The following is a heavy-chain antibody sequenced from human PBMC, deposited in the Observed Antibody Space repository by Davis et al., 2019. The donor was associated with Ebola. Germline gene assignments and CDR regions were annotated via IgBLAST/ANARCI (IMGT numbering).Heavy chain of an antibody. V-gene: IGHV4-59*12. Sequence: SETLSLTCTVSGGSISSYYWSWIRQPPGKGLEWIGYIYYSGSTNYNPSLKSRVTISVDRSKNQFSLKLTSVTAADTAVYYCARLNKLLPHWFDPWGQGTLVTVSS. CDR3: ARLNKLLPHWFDP. CDR2: IYYSGST. CDR1: GGSISSYY. D-gene: IGHD2-15*01. J-gene: IGHJ5*02.